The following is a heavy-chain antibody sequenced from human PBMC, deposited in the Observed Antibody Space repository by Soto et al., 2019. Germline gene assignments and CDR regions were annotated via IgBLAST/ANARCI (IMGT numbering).Heavy chain of an antibody. CDR2: INPNSGGT. Sequence: ASVKVSCKASGYTFTGYYMHWVRQAPGQGLEWMGWINPNSGGTNYAQKFQGWVTMTRDTSISTAYMELSRLRSDDTAVYYCARGAAYCGGDCYWGNYYYYYGMDVWGQGTTVTVSS. CDR1: GYTFTGYY. CDR3: ARGAAYCGGDCYWGNYYYYYGMDV. V-gene: IGHV1-2*04. J-gene: IGHJ6*02. D-gene: IGHD2-21*02.